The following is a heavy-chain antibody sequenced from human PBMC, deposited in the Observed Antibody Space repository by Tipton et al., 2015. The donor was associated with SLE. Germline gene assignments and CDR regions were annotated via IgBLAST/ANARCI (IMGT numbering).Heavy chain of an antibody. V-gene: IGHV4-34*01. D-gene: IGHD3-22*01. Sequence: TLSLTCAVYGGSFSGYYWSWIRQPPGKGLEWIGEINHSGSTNYNPSLKSRVSISVDTSKNQFSLKLSSVTAADTAVYYCASLHSSGYHRIFDYWGQGTLVTVSS. CDR2: INHSGST. CDR1: GGSFSGYY. J-gene: IGHJ4*02. CDR3: ASLHSSGYHRIFDY.